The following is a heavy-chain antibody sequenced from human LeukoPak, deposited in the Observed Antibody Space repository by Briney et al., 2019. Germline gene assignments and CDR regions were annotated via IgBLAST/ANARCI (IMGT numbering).Heavy chain of an antibody. Sequence: GGSLRLSCAASGFTFSTYSMNWVRQAPGKRLEWVSSISSSTNFIYYADSVKGRFTISRDNAQNSLYLQMNSLRAEDTAVYYCAISGIAVAGHTFDYWGQGTLVTVSS. D-gene: IGHD6-19*01. CDR1: GFTFSTYS. V-gene: IGHV3-21*04. CDR2: ISSSTNFI. J-gene: IGHJ4*02. CDR3: AISGIAVAGHTFDY.